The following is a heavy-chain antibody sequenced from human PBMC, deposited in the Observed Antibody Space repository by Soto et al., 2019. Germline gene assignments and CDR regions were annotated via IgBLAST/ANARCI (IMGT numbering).Heavy chain of an antibody. J-gene: IGHJ1*01. V-gene: IGHV3-9*01. CDR2: INWNSGSI. CDR1: GFTFNEYD. D-gene: IGHD6-13*01. Sequence: EVQLVESGGGLVQPGRSLRLACAASGFTFNEYDMHWVRQVPGKGLEWVSGINWNSGSIGYGDSVKGRFAISRDNAKNSLHLQMNSLSAEDTAFYYCVKDESINWYSGHFRHWGQGTLVTVS. CDR3: VKDESINWYSGHFRH.